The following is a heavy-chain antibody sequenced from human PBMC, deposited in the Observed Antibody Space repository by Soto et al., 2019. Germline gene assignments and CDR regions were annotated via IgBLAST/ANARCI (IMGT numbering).Heavy chain of an antibody. V-gene: IGHV4-39*01. CDR3: ERLPPSYYDLWSGHYGMDV. J-gene: IGHJ6*02. CDR1: GGSISSSSYY. D-gene: IGHD3-3*01. Sequence: ASETLSLTCTVSGGSISSSSYYWGWIRQPPGKGLEWIGSIYYSGSTYYNPSLKSRVTISVDTSKNQFSLKLSSVTAADTAVYYCERLPPSYYDLWSGHYGMDVWGQGTTVTVSS. CDR2: IYYSGST.